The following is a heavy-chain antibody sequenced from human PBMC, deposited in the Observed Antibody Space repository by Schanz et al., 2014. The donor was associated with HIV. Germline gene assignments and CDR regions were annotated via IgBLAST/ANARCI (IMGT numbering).Heavy chain of an antibody. D-gene: IGHD6-6*01. CDR3: ARGLGDSSSSEPFDI. CDR1: GGSFSYYA. CDR2: IIPIFGTA. V-gene: IGHV1-69*01. J-gene: IGHJ3*02. Sequence: QVQLVQSGAEVKKPGSSVKVSCKASGGSFSYYAINWVRQAPGQGLEWMGGIIPIFGTANYAQKFQGRVTITADESTSTAYMELRSLRSEDTAVYSCARGLGDSSSSEPFDIWGQGTKVTVSS.